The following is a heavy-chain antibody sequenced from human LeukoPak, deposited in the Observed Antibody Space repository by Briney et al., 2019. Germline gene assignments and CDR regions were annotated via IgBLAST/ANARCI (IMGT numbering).Heavy chain of an antibody. J-gene: IGHJ5*02. Sequence: SAVTVSCKASGYTFTNYVIRWVRQAPGQGLEWMGWISAYNGNTNYAQKLQGRVTMTTDTSTSTAYLELRSLRSDDTAVYYCARICSSTSCPYNWFDPWGQGTLVTVSS. CDR3: ARICSSTSCPYNWFDP. CDR1: GYTFTNYV. CDR2: ISAYNGNT. D-gene: IGHD2-2*01. V-gene: IGHV1-18*01.